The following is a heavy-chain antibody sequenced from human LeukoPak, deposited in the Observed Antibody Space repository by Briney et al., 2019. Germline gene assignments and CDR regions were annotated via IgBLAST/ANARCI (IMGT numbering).Heavy chain of an antibody. CDR1: GFTFSSYG. Sequence: PGRSLRLSCAASGFTFSSYGMHWVRQAPGKGLEWVAVISYDGSNKYYADSVKGRFTISRDNSKNTLYLQMNSLRAEDTAVYYCAKVKPPWYSGSYLQHGMDVWGQGTTVTVSS. CDR2: ISYDGSNK. V-gene: IGHV3-30*18. CDR3: AKVKPPWYSGSYLQHGMDV. J-gene: IGHJ6*02. D-gene: IGHD1-26*01.